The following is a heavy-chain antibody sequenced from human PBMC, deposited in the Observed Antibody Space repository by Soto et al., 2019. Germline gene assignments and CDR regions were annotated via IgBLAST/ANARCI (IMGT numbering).Heavy chain of an antibody. D-gene: IGHD1-26*01. J-gene: IGHJ6*02. CDR3: ARGQSGSGSYYIYYYYGMDV. Sequence: QVQLVESGGGVVQPGRSLRLSCAASGFTFSSYAMRWVRQAPGKGLEWVAVISYDGSNKYYADSVKGRFTISRDNSKNTLYLQMNSLRAEDTAVYYCARGQSGSGSYYIYYYYGMDVWGQGTTVTVSS. CDR2: ISYDGSNK. CDR1: GFTFSSYA. V-gene: IGHV3-30-3*01.